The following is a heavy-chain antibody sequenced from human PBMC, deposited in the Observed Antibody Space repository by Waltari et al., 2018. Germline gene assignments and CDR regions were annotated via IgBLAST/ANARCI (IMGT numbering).Heavy chain of an antibody. CDR1: GYTFTSYA. CDR3: ARPPYSSSWSYYYYYGMDV. J-gene: IGHJ6*02. V-gene: IGHV1-3*01. D-gene: IGHD6-13*01. CDR2: INAGNGNT. Sequence: QVQLVQSGAEVKKPGASVKVSCKASGYTFTSYAMHWVRQAPGQRLEWRGWINAGNGNTKYSQECQGRGTITRDTSASTAYRELSSLRSEDTAVYYCARPPYSSSWSYYYYYGMDVWGQGTTVTVSS.